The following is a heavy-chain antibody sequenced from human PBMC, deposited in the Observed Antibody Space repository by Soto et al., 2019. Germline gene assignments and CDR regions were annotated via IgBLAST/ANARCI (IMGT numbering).Heavy chain of an antibody. Sequence: SETLSLTCTVSGGSISSSSYYWGWIRQPPGKGLEWIGSFYYSGSTYYNPSLKSRLTISVETSKNQFSLRLSSVTAADTAVYYCARQRPLDAFDIWGQGTMVTVSS. V-gene: IGHV4-39*01. CDR1: GGSISSSSYY. CDR2: FYYSGST. J-gene: IGHJ3*02. CDR3: ARQRPLDAFDI.